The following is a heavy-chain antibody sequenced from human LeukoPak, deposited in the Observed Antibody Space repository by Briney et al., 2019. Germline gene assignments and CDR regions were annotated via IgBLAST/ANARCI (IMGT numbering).Heavy chain of an antibody. V-gene: IGHV1-8*01. J-gene: IGHJ4*02. Sequence: ASVRVSCKASGYTLTSYDINWVRQATGQGLEWMGWMNPNSGNTGYAQKFQGRVTMTRNTSISTAYMELSSLRSEDTAVYYCARGLMVVRGVMYYWGQGTLVTVSS. D-gene: IGHD3-10*01. CDR2: MNPNSGNT. CDR1: GYTLTSYD. CDR3: ARGLMVVRGVMYY.